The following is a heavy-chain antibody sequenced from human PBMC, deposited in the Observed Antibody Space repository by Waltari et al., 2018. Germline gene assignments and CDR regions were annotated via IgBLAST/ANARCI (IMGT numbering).Heavy chain of an antibody. CDR2: ISGSGGST. J-gene: IGHJ4*02. CDR1: GFTFSSYA. Sequence: EVQLLESGGGLVQPGGSLRLSCAASGFTFSSYAMSWVRQAPGKGLEWVSAISGSGGSTYYADAVKGRFTISRDNAKNTLYLQRNSLRAEDTAVYYCAKSRLLAAAGTVLEWYFDYWGQGTLVTVSS. CDR3: AKSRLLAAAGTVLEWYFDY. V-gene: IGHV3-23*01. D-gene: IGHD6-13*01.